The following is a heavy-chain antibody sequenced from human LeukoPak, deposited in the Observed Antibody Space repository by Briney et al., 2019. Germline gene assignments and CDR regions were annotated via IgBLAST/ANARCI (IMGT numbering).Heavy chain of an antibody. D-gene: IGHD3-22*01. J-gene: IGHJ5*02. Sequence: SQTLSLTCTVSGGSISSGDYYWSWIRQPPGKGLEWIGYIYYSGSTYYNPSLKSRVTISVDTSKNQFSLKLSSVTAADTAVYYCAGRDYYDSSGYYPWGQGTLVTVSS. CDR3: AGRDYYDSSGYYP. CDR1: GGSISSGDYY. V-gene: IGHV4-30-4*08. CDR2: IYYSGST.